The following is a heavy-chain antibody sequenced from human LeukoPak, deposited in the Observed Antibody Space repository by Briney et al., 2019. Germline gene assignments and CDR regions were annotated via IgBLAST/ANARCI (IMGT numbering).Heavy chain of an antibody. CDR3: ATLGGLYYESHGYPDFDH. J-gene: IGHJ4*02. D-gene: IGHD3-22*01. CDR2: INQSGST. V-gene: IGHV4-34*01. CDR1: GGSLSPYH. Sequence: SETLSLTCTVSGGSLSPYHWSWIRQPPGGGLEWLGEINQSGSTNYNPSLKSRVTISVEKFKNQFSLKLTSVTAADTAVYYCATLGGLYYESHGYPDFDHWGQGTLVTVSS.